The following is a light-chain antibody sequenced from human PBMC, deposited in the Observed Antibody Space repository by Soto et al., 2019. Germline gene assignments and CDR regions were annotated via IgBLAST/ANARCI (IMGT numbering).Light chain of an antibody. Sequence: EIVMTQSPATLSVSPGERATLSCRASQSVSSDLAWYQQKPGQAPRLLIYGASTRATGIPARFSGSGSGTEFTLTISSLQPEDFPVYSCQQYNNWPHTFGQGTRLEI. J-gene: IGKJ5*01. V-gene: IGKV3-15*01. CDR1: QSVSSD. CDR3: QQYNNWPHT. CDR2: GAS.